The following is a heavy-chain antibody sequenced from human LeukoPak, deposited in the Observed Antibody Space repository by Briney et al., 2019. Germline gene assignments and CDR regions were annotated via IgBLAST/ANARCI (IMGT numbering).Heavy chain of an antibody. CDR1: GFTFSSYS. V-gene: IGHV3-48*04. J-gene: IGHJ4*02. CDR2: ISSSSSTI. D-gene: IGHD5-18*01. Sequence: GGSLRLSCAASGFTFSSYSMNWVRQAPGKGLEWVSYISSSSSTIYYADSVKGRFTISRDNAKNSLYLQMNSLRAEDTAVYYCARDSRGYSYGYQHDYWGQGTLVTVSS. CDR3: ARDSRGYSYGYQHDY.